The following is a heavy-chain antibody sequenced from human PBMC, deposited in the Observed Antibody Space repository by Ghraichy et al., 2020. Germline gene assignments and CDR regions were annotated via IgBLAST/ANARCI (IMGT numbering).Heavy chain of an antibody. J-gene: IGHJ4*02. Sequence: SQTLSLTCTVSGGSISSGGYYWSWIRQHPGKGLEWIGYIYYSGTTYYNPSLKSRVIISVDTSKNQFSLKLSSVTAADTAVYYCARDLYGDYGSVGYWGQGTLVTVSS. CDR2: IYYSGTT. V-gene: IGHV4-31*03. CDR3: ARDLYGDYGSVGY. CDR1: GGSISSGGYY. D-gene: IGHD4-17*01.